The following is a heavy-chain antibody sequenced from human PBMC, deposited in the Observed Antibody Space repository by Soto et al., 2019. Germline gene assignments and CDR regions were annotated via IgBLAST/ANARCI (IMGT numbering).Heavy chain of an antibody. Sequence: ASVKVSCKASGGTFSSYAISWVRQAPGQGXEWMGGIIPIFGTANYAQKFQGRVTITADESTSTAYMELSSLRSEDTAVYYCARSRLGYCTNGVCSIYYYYYGMDVWGQGTTVTVSS. CDR1: GGTFSSYA. D-gene: IGHD2-8*01. J-gene: IGHJ6*02. CDR2: IIPIFGTA. V-gene: IGHV1-69*13. CDR3: ARSRLGYCTNGVCSIYYYYYGMDV.